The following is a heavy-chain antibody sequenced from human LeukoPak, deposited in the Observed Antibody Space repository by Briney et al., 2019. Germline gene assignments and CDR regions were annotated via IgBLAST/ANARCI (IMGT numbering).Heavy chain of an antibody. V-gene: IGHV3-30-3*01. D-gene: IGHD3-16*01. J-gene: IGHJ4*02. CDR1: GFIFSTYA. CDR2: ISYDESNE. CDR3: ARDSFGSDY. Sequence: PGVSLRLFCAASGFIFSTYAMHWVRQAPGKGLDWVAVISYDESNEYYADSVKGRFTISRDNSKNTLYLQMDSLRAEDSAVYYCARDSFGSDYWGQGTLVT.